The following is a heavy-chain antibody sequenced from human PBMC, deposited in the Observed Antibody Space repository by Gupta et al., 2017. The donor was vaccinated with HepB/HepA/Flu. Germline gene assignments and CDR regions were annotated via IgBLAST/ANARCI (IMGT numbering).Heavy chain of an antibody. Sequence: VQLVESGGGLVQPGGSLRLSCVPSGFTVSGNYMTWVRQAPGKGLEWVSVISTGGSTYYADSVKGRFTISRDNSKNTVYLQRNSLRVEDTAVYYCARDVTDTGGDWSYWHFDLWGRGTLVTVSS. J-gene: IGHJ2*01. CDR1: GFTVSGNY. D-gene: IGHD2-21*01. V-gene: IGHV3-66*01. CDR3: ARDVTDTGGDWSYWHFDL. CDR2: ISTGGST.